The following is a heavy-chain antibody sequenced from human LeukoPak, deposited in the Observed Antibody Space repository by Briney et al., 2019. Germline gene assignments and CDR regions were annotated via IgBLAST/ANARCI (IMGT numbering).Heavy chain of an antibody. D-gene: IGHD3-22*01. CDR1: GRPISRYY. CDR3: ARDLLPYYYDSSGYALGY. CDR2: IYYSGST. J-gene: IGHJ4*02. Sequence: SETLSLTCTVWGRPISRYYWICIRHPPGKGLEGIGYIYYSGSTNYNPPLKRRVNISVDTSKNQSSLKLSSVTAADTAVYYCARDLLPYYYDSSGYALGYWGQGTLVTVSS. V-gene: IGHV4-59*01.